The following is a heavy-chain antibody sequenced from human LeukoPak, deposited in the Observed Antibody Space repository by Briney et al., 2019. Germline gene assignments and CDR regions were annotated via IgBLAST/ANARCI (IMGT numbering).Heavy chain of an antibody. V-gene: IGHV1-8*01. J-gene: IGHJ4*02. CDR2: MNPNSGNT. D-gene: IGHD3-22*01. Sequence: ASVKVSCKASGYTFSAYDINWVRQATGHGLEWIGWMNPNSGNTGFAQKFQGRVTMTTDTYMNTGYMELSNLRSEDTAVYYCARVSQTPAYYYTSGYYYHGYWGQGTRVTVSS. CDR3: ARVSQTPAYYYTSGYYYHGY. CDR1: GYTFSAYD.